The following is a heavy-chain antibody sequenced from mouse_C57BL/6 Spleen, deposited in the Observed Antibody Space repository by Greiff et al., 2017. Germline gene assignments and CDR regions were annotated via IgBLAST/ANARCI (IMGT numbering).Heavy chain of an antibody. Sequence: VQLQQSGPELVKPGASVKISCKASGYTFTDYYMNWVKQSHGKSLEWIGDINPNNGGTSYNQKFKGKATLTVDKSSSTAYMELRSLTSEDSAVYYCASALLYYAMDYWGQGTSVTVSS. V-gene: IGHV1-26*01. CDR2: INPNNGGT. CDR1: GYTFTDYY. J-gene: IGHJ4*01. D-gene: IGHD2-1*01. CDR3: ASALLYYAMDY.